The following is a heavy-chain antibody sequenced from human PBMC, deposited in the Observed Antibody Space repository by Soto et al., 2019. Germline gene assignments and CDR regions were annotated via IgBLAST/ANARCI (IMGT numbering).Heavy chain of an antibody. CDR3: ARGQYFSDSSGYDDY. D-gene: IGHD3-22*01. Sequence: QVQLVQSGAEVRKPGASVKVSCKASGYTFTTYDINWVRQAAGQGLVWVGWMNPNSGNRGYAQKFQGRVTMTRDTSISTAYMELSDLRSEDTAVYYCARGQYFSDSSGYDDYWGQGTQVTVSS. V-gene: IGHV1-8*02. J-gene: IGHJ4*02. CDR1: GYTFTTYD. CDR2: MNPNSGNR.